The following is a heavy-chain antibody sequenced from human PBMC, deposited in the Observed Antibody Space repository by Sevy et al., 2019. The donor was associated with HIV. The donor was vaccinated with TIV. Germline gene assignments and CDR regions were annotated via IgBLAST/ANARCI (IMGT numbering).Heavy chain of an antibody. CDR2: IYSGGST. D-gene: IGHD3-10*01. Sequence: GGSLRLSCAASGFTVSSNYMNWVRQAPGKGLEWVSVIYSGGSTYYADSVKGRFTTSRDNSKTTRYLQMNSLRAEDTAVYYCARDSLWFGDHGMDVWGQGTTVTVSS. CDR3: ARDSLWFGDHGMDV. CDR1: GFTVSSNY. J-gene: IGHJ6*02. V-gene: IGHV3-53*01.